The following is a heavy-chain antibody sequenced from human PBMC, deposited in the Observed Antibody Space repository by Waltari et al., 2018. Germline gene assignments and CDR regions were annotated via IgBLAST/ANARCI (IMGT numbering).Heavy chain of an antibody. V-gene: IGHV1-69*02. Sequence: QVQLVQSGAEVKKPGSSVKVSCKASGGTFSSYTISWVRQAPGQGLEWMGRIIPILGLANYCQKFQGRVTITADKSTSTAYMEVGSLRSEDTAVYYCARGVPDAFDIWGQGTMVTVSS. CDR3: ARGVPDAFDI. J-gene: IGHJ3*02. CDR2: IIPILGLA. D-gene: IGHD3-10*01. CDR1: GGTFSSYT.